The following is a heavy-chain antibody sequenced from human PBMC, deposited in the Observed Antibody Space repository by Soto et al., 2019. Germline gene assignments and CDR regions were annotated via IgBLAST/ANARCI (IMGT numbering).Heavy chain of an antibody. CDR2: IFSSGST. CDR3: ARGDQELDY. Sequence: PSETLSLTCTVSGDSINTYTWTWIRQPPGKGLEWIGYIFSSGSTNYNPSLQSRLTMSVDTSKNLFSLKLNSVTAADTAAYYCARGDQELDYWGQGTLVTVSS. D-gene: IGHD1-26*01. CDR1: GDSINTYT. V-gene: IGHV4-59*01. J-gene: IGHJ4*02.